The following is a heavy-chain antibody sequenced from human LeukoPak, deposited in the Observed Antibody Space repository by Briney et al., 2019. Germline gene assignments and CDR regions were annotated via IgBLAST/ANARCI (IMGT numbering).Heavy chain of an antibody. Sequence: GGSLRLSCAASGFTFSSYSMNWVRQAPGKGLEWVSSISSSSSYIYYADSVKGRFTISRDNAKNSLYLQMNSLRAGDTAVYYCARVRYSGYGGYYYGMDVWGQGTTVTVSS. V-gene: IGHV3-21*01. J-gene: IGHJ6*02. D-gene: IGHD5-12*01. CDR2: ISSSSSYI. CDR3: ARVRYSGYGGYYYGMDV. CDR1: GFTFSSYS.